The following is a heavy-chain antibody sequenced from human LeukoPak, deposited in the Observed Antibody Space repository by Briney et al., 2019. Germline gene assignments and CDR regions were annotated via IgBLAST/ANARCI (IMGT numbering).Heavy chain of an antibody. D-gene: IGHD1-1*01. V-gene: IGHV3-30*09. CDR1: GFTFSNYA. CDR2: ISYDGTNK. J-gene: IGHJ4*02. CDR3: ARSLGGYSDNWDVFGIDY. Sequence: GGSLRLSCAASGFTFSNYAMHWVRQAPGKGLEWVAVISYDGTNKYYADSVKGRFAISRDNSKNTLYLQMNSPRAEDTAVYYCARSLGGYSDNWDVFGIDYWGQGTLVTVSS.